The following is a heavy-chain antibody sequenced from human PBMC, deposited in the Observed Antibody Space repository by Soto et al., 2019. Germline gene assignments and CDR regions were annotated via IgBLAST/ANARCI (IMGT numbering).Heavy chain of an antibody. CDR1: GFTFSSYA. D-gene: IGHD6-13*01. CDR2: ISYDGSNK. J-gene: IGHJ6*02. Sequence: GGSLRLSCAASGFTFSSYAMHWVRQAPGKGLEWVAVISYDGSNKYYADSVKGRFTISRDNSKNTLYLQMNSLRAEDTAVYYCAREPYSSSWYYYYYYGMDVWGQGTAVTVSS. V-gene: IGHV3-30-3*01. CDR3: AREPYSSSWYYYYYYGMDV.